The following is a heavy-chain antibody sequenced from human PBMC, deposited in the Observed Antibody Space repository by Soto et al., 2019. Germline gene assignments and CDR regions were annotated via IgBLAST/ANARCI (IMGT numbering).Heavy chain of an antibody. CDR1: GFTFSSYG. Sequence: QVQLVESGGGVVQPGRSLRLSCAASGFTFSSYGMHWVRQAPGKGLEWVAVISYDGSNKYYADSVKGRFTISRDNSKNTLYLQMNSLRAEDTAVYYCAKWGVDTAMVKHYGMDVWGQGTTVTVSS. D-gene: IGHD5-18*01. CDR3: AKWGVDTAMVKHYGMDV. J-gene: IGHJ6*02. CDR2: ISYDGSNK. V-gene: IGHV3-30*18.